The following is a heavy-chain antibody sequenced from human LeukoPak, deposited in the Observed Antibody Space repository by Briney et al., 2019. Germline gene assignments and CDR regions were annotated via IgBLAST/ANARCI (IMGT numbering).Heavy chain of an antibody. CDR3: ARQAVGADSGVYFDY. CDR2: IYTSGST. V-gene: IGHV4-4*09. CDR1: GGSLSSYY. D-gene: IGHD1-26*01. J-gene: IGHJ4*02. Sequence: SETLSLTCTVSGGSLSSYYWSWIRQPPGKGLEWIGYIYTSGSTNYNPSLKSRVTISVDTSKNQFSLKLSSVTAADTAVYYCARQAVGADSGVYFDYWGQGTLVTVSS.